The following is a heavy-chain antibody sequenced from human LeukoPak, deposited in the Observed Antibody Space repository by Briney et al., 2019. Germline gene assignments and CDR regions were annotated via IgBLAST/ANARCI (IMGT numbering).Heavy chain of an antibody. CDR2: FYYSGRT. Sequence: TPSETLSLTCTVSGGSISSYYWNWIRQPPGKGLEWIGFFYYSGRTSYNPSLKSRVTISGDTSKNQFSLRLSSVTAADTAMYYCTRGKLPSISMVRGVRHTNWFDTWGQGTLVTVSS. CDR3: TRGKLPSISMVRGVRHTNWFDT. J-gene: IGHJ5*02. D-gene: IGHD3-10*01. CDR1: GGSISSYY. V-gene: IGHV4-59*01.